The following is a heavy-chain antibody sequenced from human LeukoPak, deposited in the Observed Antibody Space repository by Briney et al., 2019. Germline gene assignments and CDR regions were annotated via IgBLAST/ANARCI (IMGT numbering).Heavy chain of an antibody. CDR3: ARGQAVAGTGAY. V-gene: IGHV3-7*03. D-gene: IGHD6-19*01. J-gene: IGHJ4*02. CDR1: GFTFRSYW. CDR2: IKQDGSEK. Sequence: PGGSLRLSCAGSGFTFRSYWMHWVRQAPGKGLEWVANIKQDGSEKYYVDSVKGRFTISRDNANDSVYLQMNSLRAEDTAVYYCARGQAVAGTGAYWGQGTLVTVSS.